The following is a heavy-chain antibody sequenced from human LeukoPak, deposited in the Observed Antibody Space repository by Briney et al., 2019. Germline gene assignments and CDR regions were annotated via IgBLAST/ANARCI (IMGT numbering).Heavy chain of an antibody. J-gene: IGHJ5*02. D-gene: IGHD4-17*01. Sequence: PGGSLRLSCTASGFTFGDYAMSWFRQAPGKGLEWVSAIGGSGGSTYYADSVKGRFTISRDNSKNTLYLQMNSLRAEDTAVYYCARTLDGDYFRGRWFDPWGQGTLVTVSS. CDR2: IGGSGGST. V-gene: IGHV3-23*01. CDR3: ARTLDGDYFRGRWFDP. CDR1: GFTFGDYA.